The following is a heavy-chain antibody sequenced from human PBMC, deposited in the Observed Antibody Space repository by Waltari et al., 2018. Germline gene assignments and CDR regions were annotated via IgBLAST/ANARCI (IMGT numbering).Heavy chain of an antibody. CDR3: VRLEDCTGPGGNCYSGDSFAMDV. V-gene: IGHV4-34*01. J-gene: IGHJ6*02. D-gene: IGHD2-15*01. CDR2: INHSPNS. CDR1: GGSFRGYY. Sequence: QVHLQQWGAGFLQPSETLSLTCAVYGGSFRGYYWGWVRQPPGKGLEWIGEINHSPNSNFNPSLRMRVAMSVDTSKNQFSLKLSSVTAADTAVYYCVRLEDCTGPGGNCYSGDSFAMDVWGQGATVTVSS.